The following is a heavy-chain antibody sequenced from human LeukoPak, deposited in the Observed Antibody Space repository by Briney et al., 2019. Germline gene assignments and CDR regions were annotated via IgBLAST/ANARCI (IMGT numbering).Heavy chain of an antibody. Sequence: GGSLRLSCAASGFTFSSYSMNWVRQAPGKGLEWVSYISSSSSTIYYADSVKGRFTISRDNAKNSLYLQMNSLRDEDTAVYYCARDIPPVVVVAATPNDYWGQGTLVTVSS. CDR3: ARDIPPVVVVAATPNDY. CDR1: GFTFSSYS. J-gene: IGHJ4*02. D-gene: IGHD2-15*01. V-gene: IGHV3-48*02. CDR2: ISSSSSTI.